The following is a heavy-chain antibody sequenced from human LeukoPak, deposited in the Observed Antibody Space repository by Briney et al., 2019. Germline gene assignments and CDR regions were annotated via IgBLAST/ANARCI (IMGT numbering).Heavy chain of an antibody. CDR2: ISAYNGNT. Sequence: GESLKISCKGSGYTFTSYGISWVRQAPGQGLEWMGWISAYNGNTNYAQKLQGRVTMTTDTSTSTAYMELRSLRSDDTAVYYCARVSPYSSGWYLDYWGQGTLVTVSS. CDR3: ARVSPYSSGWYLDY. D-gene: IGHD6-19*01. V-gene: IGHV1-18*01. J-gene: IGHJ4*02. CDR1: GYTFTSYG.